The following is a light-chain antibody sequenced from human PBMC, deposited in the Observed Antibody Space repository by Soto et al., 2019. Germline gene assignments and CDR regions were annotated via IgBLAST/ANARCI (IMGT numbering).Light chain of an antibody. Sequence: DVVLTQTPLSSPVTLGQPASISCRSSQSLLHSDGTTYLSWLHQRPGQPPRLLIYSVSNRFSGVPDRFSGSGGGTDFTLKISRVEAEDVGVYYCMQATPQPTYTFGQGTKLEI. CDR2: SVS. CDR3: MQATPQPTYT. J-gene: IGKJ2*01. CDR1: QSLLHSDGTTY. V-gene: IGKV2-24*01.